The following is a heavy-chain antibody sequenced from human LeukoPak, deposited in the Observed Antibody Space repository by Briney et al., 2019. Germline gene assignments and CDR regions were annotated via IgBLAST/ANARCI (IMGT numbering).Heavy chain of an antibody. D-gene: IGHD3-3*01. J-gene: IGHJ4*02. CDR3: ARGGPYYDFWSGYPVDY. Sequence: SETLSLTCAVYGGSFSGYYWSWLRQPPGKGLEWIGEINHSGSTNYNPSLTSRVTISVDTSKNQFSLKLSSVTAADTAVYYCARGGPYYDFWSGYPVDYWGQGTLVTVSS. CDR2: INHSGST. CDR1: GGSFSGYY. V-gene: IGHV4-34*01.